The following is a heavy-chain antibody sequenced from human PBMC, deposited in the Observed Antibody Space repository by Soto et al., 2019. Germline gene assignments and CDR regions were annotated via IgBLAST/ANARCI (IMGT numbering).Heavy chain of an antibody. D-gene: IGHD3-16*01. J-gene: IGHJ5*02. V-gene: IGHV1-3*01. CDR2: INGGNGNT. Sequence: VQLVQSGSEVKRPGASVKVSCKASGYSFTGHAMHWVRQAPGQSPEWVGWINGGNGNTKYSGKLQGRVTITRDTSANTAYMELTSLRSEDTAMYYCARDDGYGWFDPWGQGSLLTVSS. CDR3: ARDDGYGWFDP. CDR1: GYSFTGHA.